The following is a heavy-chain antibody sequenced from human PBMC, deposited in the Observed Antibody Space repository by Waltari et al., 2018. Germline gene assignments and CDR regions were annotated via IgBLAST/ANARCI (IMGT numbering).Heavy chain of an antibody. D-gene: IGHD3-16*01. Sequence: QVHLQESGPGLVKPSETLSLTCDVSGVSITSSYYWGWVRQSPGKGLELICNVFRSGTTSSTPALSSRITMSVDTSKNQFSLKLKSVTAADSAIYYWASEYGGSYFDYWGQGVRVNVSS. CDR3: ASEYGGSYFDY. CDR2: VFRSGTT. V-gene: IGHV4-38-2*01. CDR1: GVSITSSYY. J-gene: IGHJ4*02.